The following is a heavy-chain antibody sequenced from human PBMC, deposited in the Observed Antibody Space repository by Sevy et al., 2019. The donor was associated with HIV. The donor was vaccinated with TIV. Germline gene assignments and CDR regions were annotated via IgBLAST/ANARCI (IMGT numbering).Heavy chain of an antibody. Sequence: GGSLRLSCAASGFIFGNYAMNWVRQAPGKGLEWISSISGAADRTNYADSVKGRFTNSSDSSKNTLYLDMTSLRVEDTAVYYCVKASDPVDYYDSARPLGYWGQGTLVTVSS. CDR2: ISGAADRT. CDR1: GFIFGNYA. V-gene: IGHV3-23*01. J-gene: IGHJ4*02. CDR3: VKASDPVDYYDSARPLGY. D-gene: IGHD3-22*01.